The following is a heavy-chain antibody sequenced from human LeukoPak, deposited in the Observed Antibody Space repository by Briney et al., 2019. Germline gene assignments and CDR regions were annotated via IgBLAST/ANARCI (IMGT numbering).Heavy chain of an antibody. D-gene: IGHD1-26*01. Sequence: ASVKVSCKASGYTFSGYYMHWVRQAPGEGLEWMGWINPNSGGTNYAQKFQGRVTMTGDTSISTAYMELSRLRSDDTAVYYCARDMYSGSYQPFDYWGQGALVTVSS. CDR2: INPNSGGT. CDR3: ARDMYSGSYQPFDY. V-gene: IGHV1-2*02. CDR1: GYTFSGYY. J-gene: IGHJ4*02.